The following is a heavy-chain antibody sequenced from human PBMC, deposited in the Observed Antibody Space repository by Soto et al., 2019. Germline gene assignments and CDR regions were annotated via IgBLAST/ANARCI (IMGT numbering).Heavy chain of an antibody. Sequence: QVQLVQSGAEVKKPGSSVKVSCTASGGTFSYYTISWVRQAPGQGLEWMGRVIPMVGMSSYAQKFQGRVTITAYKSTSTGYMVLSSLRSEDTAVYYCATNYGSGSTHFDYWGQGTLVTVSS. D-gene: IGHD3-10*01. CDR1: GGTFSYYT. J-gene: IGHJ4*02. CDR3: ATNYGSGSTHFDY. CDR2: VIPMVGMS. V-gene: IGHV1-69*02.